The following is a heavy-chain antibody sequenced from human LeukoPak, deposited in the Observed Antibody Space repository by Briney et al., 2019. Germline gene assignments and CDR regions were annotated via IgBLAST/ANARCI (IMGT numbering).Heavy chain of an antibody. V-gene: IGHV1-3*01. D-gene: IGHD3-3*01. J-gene: IGHJ5*02. CDR2: INAGNGNT. Sequence: ASVTVSCKASGYTFTSYAMHWVRQAPGQRLEWMGWINAGNGNTKYSQKFQGRVTITRDTSASTAYMELSSLRSEDTAVYYCARAGDDFWSGYYTDNWFDPWGQGTLVTVSS. CDR1: GYTFTSYA. CDR3: ARAGDDFWSGYYTDNWFDP.